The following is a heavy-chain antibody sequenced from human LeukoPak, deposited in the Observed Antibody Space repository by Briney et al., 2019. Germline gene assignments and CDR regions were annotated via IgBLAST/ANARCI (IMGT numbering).Heavy chain of an antibody. D-gene: IGHD1-7*01. Sequence: PGGSLRLSCAASGFTFSSYSMNWVRQAPGKGLEWVSSISSSSSYIYYVDSLKGRFTISRDNAKNSLYLQMNSLRAEDTAVYYCARDGGSITGTTGLFDYWGQGTLVTVSS. CDR1: GFTFSSYS. J-gene: IGHJ4*02. V-gene: IGHV3-21*01. CDR3: ARDGGSITGTTGLFDY. CDR2: ISSSSSYI.